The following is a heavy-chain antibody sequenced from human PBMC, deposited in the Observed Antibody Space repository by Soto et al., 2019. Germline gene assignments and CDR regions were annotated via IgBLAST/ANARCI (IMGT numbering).Heavy chain of an antibody. CDR3: ARDPEGPMTTVNRSGLAV. Sequence: ASVKVSCKASGYTFTSYGISWVRQAPGQGLEWMGWISAYNGNTNYAQKLQGRVTMTTDTSTSTAYMELRSLRSDDTAVYYCARDPEGPMTTVNRSGLAVWGQGTTVTVSS. V-gene: IGHV1-18*01. CDR2: ISAYNGNT. CDR1: GYTFTSYG. D-gene: IGHD4-17*01. J-gene: IGHJ6*02.